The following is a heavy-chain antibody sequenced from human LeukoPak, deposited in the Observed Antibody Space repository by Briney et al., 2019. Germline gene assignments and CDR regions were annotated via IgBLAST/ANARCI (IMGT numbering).Heavy chain of an antibody. CDR1: GFTFSGYA. D-gene: IGHD6-13*01. CDR2: IISDGEST. CDR3: VKSASTWYLFDY. V-gene: IGHV3-64*03. J-gene: IGHJ4*02. Sequence: GGSLRLSCSASGFTFSGYAMHWVRQAPGKGLEYVSAIISDGESTYYSDSVKDRFTISRDNSKKTLYLQMSSLRPEDTAVYYCVKSASTWYLFDYWGQGTLVTVSS.